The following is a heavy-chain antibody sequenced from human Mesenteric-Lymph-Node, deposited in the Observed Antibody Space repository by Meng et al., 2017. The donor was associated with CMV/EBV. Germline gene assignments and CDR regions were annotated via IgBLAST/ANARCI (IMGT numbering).Heavy chain of an antibody. V-gene: IGHV4-34*01. J-gene: IGHJ4*02. CDR3: ARGGYSGYERLFDY. Sequence: CAVYGGSLSGYYWSWIRQSPGKGLEWIGQINHGGTTNYNPSLKSRVTISVDKSKNQFSLNLNSVTAADTAVYYCARGGYSGYERLFDYWGQGTLVTVS. CDR1: GGSLSGYY. CDR2: INHGGTT. D-gene: IGHD5-12*01.